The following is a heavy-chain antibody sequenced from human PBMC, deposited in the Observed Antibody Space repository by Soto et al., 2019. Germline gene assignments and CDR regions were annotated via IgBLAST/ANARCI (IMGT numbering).Heavy chain of an antibody. V-gene: IGHV1-18*01. J-gene: IGHJ6*02. D-gene: IGHD3-3*02. Sequence: QVPLVQSGAEVKKPGASVKVSCKASGYTFTSYGISWVRQAPGQGLEWMGWISAYNGNTNYAQKLQGRVTMTTDTTQRNGLMELRSLRIDRTAREFRGGGSRIYISPDYGMDVWGQGTTVTVSS. CDR1: GYTFTSYG. CDR3: GGGSRIYISPDYGMDV. CDR2: ISAYNGNT.